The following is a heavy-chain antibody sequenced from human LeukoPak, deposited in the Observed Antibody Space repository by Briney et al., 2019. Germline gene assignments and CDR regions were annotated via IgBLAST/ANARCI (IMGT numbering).Heavy chain of an antibody. J-gene: IGHJ3*02. CDR3: ARAHLAVADAFDI. CDR1: GYTFTSYA. V-gene: IGHV1-3*01. CDR2: INAGNGNT. D-gene: IGHD6-19*01. Sequence: GASVKVSCKASGYTFTSYAMHWVRQAPGQRLEWMGWINAGNGNTKYSQKFQGRVTITRDTSASTAYMELSSLRSEDTAVYYCARAHLAVADAFDIWGQGTMVTVSS.